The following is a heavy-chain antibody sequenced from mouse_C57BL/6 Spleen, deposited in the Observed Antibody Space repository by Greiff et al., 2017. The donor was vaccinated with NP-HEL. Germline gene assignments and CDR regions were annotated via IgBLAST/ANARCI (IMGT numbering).Heavy chain of an antibody. V-gene: IGHV1-26*01. D-gene: IGHD1-1*01. J-gene: IGHJ1*03. CDR2: INPNNGGT. CDR3: ARRVHYYGSSYGYFDV. CDR1: GYTFTDYY. Sequence: EVQLQQSGPELVKPGASVKISCKASGYTFTDYYMNWVKQSHGKSLEWIGDINPNNGGTSYNQKFKGKATLTVDKSSSTAYMELRSLTSEDSAVYYCARRVHYYGSSYGYFDVWGTGTTVTVSS.